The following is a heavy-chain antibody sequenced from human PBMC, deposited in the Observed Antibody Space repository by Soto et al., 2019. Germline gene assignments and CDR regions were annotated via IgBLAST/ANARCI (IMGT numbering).Heavy chain of an antibody. Sequence: PSETLSLTCAVYGGSFSGYYWSWIRQPPGKGLEWIGEINHSGSTNYNPSLKSRVTIPVDTSKNQFSLKLSSVTAADTAVYYCARGERVRLAYCGGHCYKWDWAYFDYWGQGTLVTVSS. V-gene: IGHV4-34*01. CDR1: GGSFSGYY. J-gene: IGHJ4*02. CDR3: ARGERVRLAYCGGHCYKWDWAYFDY. D-gene: IGHD2-21*02. CDR2: INHSGST.